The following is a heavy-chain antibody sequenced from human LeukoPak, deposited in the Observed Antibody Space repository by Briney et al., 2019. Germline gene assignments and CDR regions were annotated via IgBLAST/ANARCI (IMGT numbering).Heavy chain of an antibody. J-gene: IGHJ4*02. Sequence: ASVKVSCKASGYTFNSYGISWVRQAPGQGPEWMGWISGYNGNTKYAQKLQGRVTMTTDTSTSTAYMELRSLRSDDTAVYYCAREVATITVAAAGGIDYWGQGTLVTVSS. CDR2: ISGYNGNT. CDR1: GYTFNSYG. D-gene: IGHD5-12*01. V-gene: IGHV1-18*01. CDR3: AREVATITVAAAGGIDY.